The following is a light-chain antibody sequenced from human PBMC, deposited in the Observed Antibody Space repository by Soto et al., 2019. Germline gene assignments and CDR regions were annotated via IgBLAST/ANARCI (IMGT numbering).Light chain of an antibody. J-gene: IGKJ2*01. CDR3: QQFGTSPLYT. Sequence: ESVLTQSQGTLSLSPGERVTLSCRASQTFGRTYLAWYQQKPGQSPRLLIYDASSRATGIPDRFSGSGSGTDFTLTISRLEPEDFAVYYCQQFGTSPLYTFCQGTKLEIK. CDR2: DAS. CDR1: QTFGRTY. V-gene: IGKV3-20*01.